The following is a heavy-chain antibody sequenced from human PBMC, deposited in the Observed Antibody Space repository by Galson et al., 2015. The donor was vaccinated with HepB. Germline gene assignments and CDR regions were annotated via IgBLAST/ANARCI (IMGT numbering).Heavy chain of an antibody. J-gene: IGHJ6*02. CDR3: ARDQDRGGMDV. Sequence: SLRLSCAASGFTVSSNYMSWVRQAPGKGLEWVSVIYSGGSTYYADSVKGRITISRHNSKNTLYLQMNSLRAEDTAVYYCARDQDRGGMDVWGQGTTVTVSS. V-gene: IGHV3-53*04. CDR1: GFTVSSNY. CDR2: IYSGGST.